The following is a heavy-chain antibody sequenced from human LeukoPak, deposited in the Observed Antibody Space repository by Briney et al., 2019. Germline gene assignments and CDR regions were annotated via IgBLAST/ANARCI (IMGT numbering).Heavy chain of an antibody. CDR3: TTVQFARTMSLDY. Sequence: NPGGSLRLSCAASGFTFSNAWMNWVRQAPGKGLEWVGRIKSETDGGTTNYAAPVNGRFTISRDDSKNTLFLQMNRLRTEDTAVYYCTTVQFARTMSLDYWGQGALVTVSS. CDR2: IKSETDGGTT. D-gene: IGHD3-10*01. J-gene: IGHJ4*02. V-gene: IGHV3-15*01. CDR1: GFTFSNAW.